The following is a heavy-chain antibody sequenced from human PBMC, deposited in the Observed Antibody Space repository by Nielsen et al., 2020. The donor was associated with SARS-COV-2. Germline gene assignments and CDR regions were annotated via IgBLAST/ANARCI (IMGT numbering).Heavy chain of an antibody. V-gene: IGHV3-74*01. J-gene: IGHJ4*02. D-gene: IGHD5-24*01. Sequence: GESLKISCAASGFTFSTYWMHWVRQAPGKGLVWVSRINSDGSDTSYADAVKGRITISRDNAKNTLSLQMNSLRAEDTAFYYCARDGWLHPTGYWGQGTLVTVSS. CDR3: ARDGWLHPTGY. CDR1: GFTFSTYW. CDR2: INSDGSDT.